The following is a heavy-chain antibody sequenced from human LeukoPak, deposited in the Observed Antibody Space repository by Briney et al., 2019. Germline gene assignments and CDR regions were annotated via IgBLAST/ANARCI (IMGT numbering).Heavy chain of an antibody. Sequence: PGGSLRLSCAASGFTFSNYAMSWVRQAPGKGLEWVSGISGSGAGTFYADSVKGRFTISGDNSKSMLYLEMISLRVEDTAVYYRARRFSSTWSRPVNYDSWGQGTLVTVSS. D-gene: IGHD6-13*01. CDR2: ISGSGAGT. CDR1: GFTFSNYA. V-gene: IGHV3-23*01. CDR3: ARRFSSTWSRPVNYDS. J-gene: IGHJ4*02.